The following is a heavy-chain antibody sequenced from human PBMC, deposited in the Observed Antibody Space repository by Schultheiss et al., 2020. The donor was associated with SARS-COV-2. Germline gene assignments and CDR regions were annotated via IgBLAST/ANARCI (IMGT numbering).Heavy chain of an antibody. J-gene: IGHJ4*02. CDR1: GFTINSNS. Sequence: GGSLRLSCAASGFTINSNSMTWVRQSPRKGLEWVSLISSFDNTYYADSVKGRFTISRDNAKNSLFLQMNSLRDDDTAVYYCARAGRGWLQLDFWGQGILVTVSS. CDR2: ISSFDNT. V-gene: IGHV3-53*01. CDR3: ARAGRGWLQLDF. D-gene: IGHD5-24*01.